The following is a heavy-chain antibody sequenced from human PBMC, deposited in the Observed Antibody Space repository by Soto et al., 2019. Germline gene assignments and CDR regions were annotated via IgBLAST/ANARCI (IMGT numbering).Heavy chain of an antibody. V-gene: IGHV1-3*01. J-gene: IGHJ4*02. CDR3: ARVVGIAVDDY. Sequence: QVQLVQSGAEVKKPGTSVKVSCKASGYTFTSYAMHWVRQAPGQRLEWMGWINAGNGNTKYSQKFQGRVTITRDTSASTAYMELSSLRSEDTAVYYCARVVGIAVDDYWGQGTLVTVSS. CDR2: INAGNGNT. D-gene: IGHD6-19*01. CDR1: GYTFTSYA.